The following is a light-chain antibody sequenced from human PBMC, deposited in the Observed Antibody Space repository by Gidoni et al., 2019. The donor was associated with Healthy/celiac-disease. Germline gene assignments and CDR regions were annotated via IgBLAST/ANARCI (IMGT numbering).Light chain of an antibody. CDR3: QQYYSTPLT. V-gene: IGKV4-1*01. CDR1: QSVLYSSNTKNY. CDR2: WAS. J-gene: IGKJ3*01. Sequence: IVLTQSPDSLAVSLGKRATINCKSSQSVLYSSNTKNYLAWYQQKPGQPPKLLIYWASTRESGVPDRFSGSGSGTDFTLTISSLQAEDVAVYYCQQYYSTPLTFGPGTKVDIK.